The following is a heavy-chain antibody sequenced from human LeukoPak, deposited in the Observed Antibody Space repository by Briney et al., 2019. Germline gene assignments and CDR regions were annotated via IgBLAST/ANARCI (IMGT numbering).Heavy chain of an antibody. CDR2: INHSGST. D-gene: IGHD2-2*01. V-gene: IGHV4-34*08. J-gene: IGHJ5*02. Sequence: GSLRLSCAASGFTFSHYGIHWVRQPPGKGLEWIGEINHSGSTNYNPSLKSRVTISVDTSKNQFSLKLSSVTAADTAVYYCTARYCSSTSCPDGWFDPWGQGTLVTVSS. CDR3: TARYCSSTSCPDGWFDP. CDR1: GFTFSHYG.